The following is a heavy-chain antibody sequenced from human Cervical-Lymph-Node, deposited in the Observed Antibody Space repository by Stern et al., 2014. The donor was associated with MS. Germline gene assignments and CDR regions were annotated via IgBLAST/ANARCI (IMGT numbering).Heavy chain of an antibody. V-gene: IGHV1-69*01. CDR2: IIPIFATT. D-gene: IGHD1-26*01. Sequence: QVQLVQSGAEVKKPGSSVKVSCNVSGGPFSSYTLNWVRQAPGQGLEWMGGIIPIFATTNYPQRFQGKVTITADGSTSTTYLEVSSLTSEDTAVYYCAREGIPGAGGTFDNWGQGTLVIVSS. J-gene: IGHJ4*02. CDR1: GGPFSSYT. CDR3: AREGIPGAGGTFDN.